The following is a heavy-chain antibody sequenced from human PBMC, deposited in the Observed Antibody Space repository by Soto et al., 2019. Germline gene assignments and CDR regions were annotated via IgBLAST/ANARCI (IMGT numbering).Heavy chain of an antibody. CDR2: IYYSGST. V-gene: IGHV4-39*01. CDR3: ARNYGDYVGYFDY. J-gene: IGHJ4*02. D-gene: IGHD4-17*01. CDR1: GGSISSSSYY. Sequence: SETLSLTCTVSGGSISSSSYYWGWIRQPPGRGLEWIGSIYYSGSTYYNPPLKSRVTISVDTSKNQFSLKLSSVTAADTAVYYCARNYGDYVGYFDYWGQGTLVTVS.